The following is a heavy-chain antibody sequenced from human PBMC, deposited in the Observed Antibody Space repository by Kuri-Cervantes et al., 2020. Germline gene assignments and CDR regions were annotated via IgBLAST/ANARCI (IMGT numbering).Heavy chain of an antibody. CDR2: ISGSGGST. V-gene: IGHV3-23*01. J-gene: IGHJ6*02. CDR1: GFSFSTNG. CDR3: ARDSYCSSTSCYDYYYYGMDV. D-gene: IGHD2-2*01. Sequence: GGSLRLSCAASGFSFSTNGMHWVRQAPGKGLEWVSAISGSGGSTYYADSVKGRFTISRDNSKNTLYLQMNSLRAEDTAVYYCARDSYCSSTSCYDYYYYGMDVWGQGTTVTVSS.